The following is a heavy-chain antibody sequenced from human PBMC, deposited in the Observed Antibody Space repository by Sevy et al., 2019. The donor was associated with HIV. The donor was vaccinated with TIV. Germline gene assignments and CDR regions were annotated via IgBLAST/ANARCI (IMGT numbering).Heavy chain of an antibody. CDR3: AKDLAGPGRRYFDS. V-gene: IGHV3-30*02. CDR1: GFAFTNYG. J-gene: IGHJ4*02. Sequence: GGSLRLSCAASGFAFTNYGMHWVSQVPGKGLEWVTFIRYDGSDKYYAASVKGRFTISRDDSKNTLYLQMDSLRPEDTAIYYCAKDLAGPGRRYFDSWGQGTLVTVSS. D-gene: IGHD6-13*01. CDR2: IRYDGSDK.